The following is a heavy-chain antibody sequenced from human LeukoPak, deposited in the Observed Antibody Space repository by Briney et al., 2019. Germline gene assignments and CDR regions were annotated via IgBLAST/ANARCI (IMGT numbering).Heavy chain of an antibody. CDR1: GYSFNIYS. V-gene: IGHV5-51*01. D-gene: IGHD6-13*01. J-gene: IGHJ4*02. CDR3: ARAGDRSSWHEDH. Sequence: GESLKISCKGSGYSFNIYSIGWVRPMPGKGLEWMGIIYPGDPDTRYSPSFQGQVTISADKSISTAYLQWSSLKASDTAMYYCARAGDRSSWHEDHWGQGTLVTVSS. CDR2: IYPGDPDT.